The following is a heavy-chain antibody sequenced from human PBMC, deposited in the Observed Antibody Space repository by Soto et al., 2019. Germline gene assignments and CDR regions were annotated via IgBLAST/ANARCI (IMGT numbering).Heavy chain of an antibody. CDR2: IGDSGATI. Sequence: EVQLLESGGGLVQPGGSLRLSCAASGFTFSSYAMTWVRQAPGKGLEWVSTIGDSGATIFYADSVKGQFTISRDNSRNTLYLQMNSLRAEATELYYCAKDRPREYSSQRGDRFAAWAQGILVTVSS. D-gene: IGHD3-16*01. CDR3: AKDRPREYSSQRGDRFAA. J-gene: IGHJ5*02. CDR1: GFTFSSYA. V-gene: IGHV3-23*01.